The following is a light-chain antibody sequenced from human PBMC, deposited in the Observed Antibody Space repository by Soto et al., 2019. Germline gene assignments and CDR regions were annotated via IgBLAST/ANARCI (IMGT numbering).Light chain of an antibody. CDR2: GAS. CDR3: QQYNNGPTYT. J-gene: IGKJ2*01. CDR1: QSISSS. V-gene: IGKV3-15*01. Sequence: EIVMTQSPATLSVSPEERATLSCRASQSISSSLAWYQQKPGQAPRLLIYGASTRATGIPARFSGSGSGTEFTLTISSLQSEDFAVYYCQQYNNGPTYTFGQGTKLEIK.